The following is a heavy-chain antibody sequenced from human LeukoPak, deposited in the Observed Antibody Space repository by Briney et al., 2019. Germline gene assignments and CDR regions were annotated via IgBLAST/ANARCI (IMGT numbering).Heavy chain of an antibody. J-gene: IGHJ4*02. D-gene: IGHD6-13*01. Sequence: ASVKVSCKASGGTFSSYAISWVRQAPGQGLEWMGRIIPILGIANYAQKFQGWVTMTRDTSISTAYMELSRLRSDDTAVYYCARAPIPSYSSSWYYFDYWGQGTLVTVSS. CDR3: ARAPIPSYSSSWYYFDY. CDR1: GGTFSSYA. V-gene: IGHV1-69*04. CDR2: IIPILGIA.